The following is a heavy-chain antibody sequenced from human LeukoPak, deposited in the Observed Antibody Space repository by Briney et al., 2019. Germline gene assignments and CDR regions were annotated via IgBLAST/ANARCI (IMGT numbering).Heavy chain of an antibody. V-gene: IGHV1-18*01. CDR3: ARPLPYSSSWEFDY. CDR1: GYTFTSYG. Sequence: GASVKVSCKASGYTFTSYGISWVRQAPGQGLEWMGWISAYNGNTNYAQKLQGRVTMTTDTSTSTAYMELRSLRSDDTAVYYCARPLPYSSSWEFDYWGQGTLVTVSS. CDR2: ISAYNGNT. D-gene: IGHD6-13*01. J-gene: IGHJ4*02.